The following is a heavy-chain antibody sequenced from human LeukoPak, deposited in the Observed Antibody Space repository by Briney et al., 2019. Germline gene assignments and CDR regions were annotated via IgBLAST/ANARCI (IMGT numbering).Heavy chain of an antibody. J-gene: IGHJ4*02. CDR3: TTDIYSYGPPRDY. CDR2: INAGNGNT. CDR1: GYTLTSYA. Sequence: ASVKVSCKASGYTLTSYAMHWVRQAPGQRLEWMGWINAGNGNTKYSQKFQGRVTITRDTSASTAYMELSSLRSEDTAVYFCTTDIYSYGPPRDYWGQGTLVAVSS. D-gene: IGHD5-18*01. V-gene: IGHV1-3*01.